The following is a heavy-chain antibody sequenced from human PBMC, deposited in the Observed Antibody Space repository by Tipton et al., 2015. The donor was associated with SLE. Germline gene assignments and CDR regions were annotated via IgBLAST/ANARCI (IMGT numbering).Heavy chain of an antibody. Sequence: QLVQSGGVVVQPGGSLRLSCAASGFTFSSYSMNWVRQPPGKGLEWIGEINHSGSTNYNPSLKSRVTISVDTSKNQFSLKLSSVTAADTAVYYCARDGGRWLHSFDIWGQGTMVTVSS. J-gene: IGHJ3*02. V-gene: IGHV4-34*01. CDR1: GFTFSSYS. D-gene: IGHD5-24*01. CDR2: INHSGST. CDR3: ARDGGRWLHSFDI.